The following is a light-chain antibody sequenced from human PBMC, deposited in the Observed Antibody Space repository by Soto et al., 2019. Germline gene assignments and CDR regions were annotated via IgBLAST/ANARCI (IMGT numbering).Light chain of an antibody. V-gene: IGLV1-40*01. CDR3: QSYDTSLSGSI. CDR2: ANT. Sequence: QSVLTQPPSVSGAPGQTVTISCAGSSSNTGAGYDVHWYQQLPGTAPRLLIYANTHRPSGVPDRFSGSKSGTSASLAITGLQAEDEADYYCQSYDTSLSGSIFGGGTKVTVL. J-gene: IGLJ2*01. CDR1: SSNTGAGYD.